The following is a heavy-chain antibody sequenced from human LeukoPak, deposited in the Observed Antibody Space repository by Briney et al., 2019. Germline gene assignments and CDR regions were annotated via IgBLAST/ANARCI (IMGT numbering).Heavy chain of an antibody. CDR3: ARVEYDYGDYFRS. J-gene: IGHJ4*02. V-gene: IGHV3-23*01. Sequence: GGSLRLSCAASGFTFDSYAMSWVRQAPGKGLEWVSAVSGSGDSTYYADSVKGRFTISRDNAKNTLYLQMNSLRAEDTAVYYCARVEYDYGDYFRSWGQGTLVTVSS. CDR2: VSGSGDST. CDR1: GFTFDSYA. D-gene: IGHD4-17*01.